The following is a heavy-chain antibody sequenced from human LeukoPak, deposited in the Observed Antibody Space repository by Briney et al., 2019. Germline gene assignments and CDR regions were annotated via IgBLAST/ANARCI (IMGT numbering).Heavy chain of an antibody. CDR1: GGSISSGGYY. J-gene: IGHJ3*02. V-gene: IGHV4-31*03. CDR2: IYYSGST. Sequence: TSQTLSLTCTVSGGSISSGGYYWSWIRQHPGKGLEWIGYIYYSGSTYYNPSLKSRVTISVDTSKNQFSLKLSSVTAADTAVYYCARRVMDSSGWSDAFDIWGQGTMVTVSS. D-gene: IGHD6-19*01. CDR3: ARRVMDSSGWSDAFDI.